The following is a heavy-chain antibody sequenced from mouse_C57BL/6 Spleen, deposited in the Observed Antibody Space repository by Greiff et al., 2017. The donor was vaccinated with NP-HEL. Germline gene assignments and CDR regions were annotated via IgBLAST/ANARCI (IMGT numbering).Heavy chain of an antibody. Sequence: EVKLIESGGGLVKPGGSLKLSCAASGFTFSSYAMSWVRQTPEKRLEWVATISDGGSYTYYPDNVKGRFTISRDNAKNNLYLQMSHLKSEDTAMYYCARFSYYYFDYWGQGTTLTVSS. J-gene: IGHJ2*01. CDR1: GFTFSSYA. D-gene: IGHD1-1*01. V-gene: IGHV5-4*03. CDR3: ARFSYYYFDY. CDR2: ISDGGSYT.